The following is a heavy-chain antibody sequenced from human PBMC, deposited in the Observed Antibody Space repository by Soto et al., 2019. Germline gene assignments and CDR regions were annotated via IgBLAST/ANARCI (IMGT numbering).Heavy chain of an antibody. D-gene: IGHD5-18*01. Sequence: GGSLRLSCAASGFTFNNYAMHWVRQAPGKGLEWVALISYDGSNKYYADSVKGRFTISRDNSKNTLYLQVNSLRAEDTAVYYCARDPLWGTAMVLWYFDLWGRGTLVTVSS. CDR1: GFTFNNYA. CDR2: ISYDGSNK. V-gene: IGHV3-30-3*01. CDR3: ARDPLWGTAMVLWYFDL. J-gene: IGHJ2*01.